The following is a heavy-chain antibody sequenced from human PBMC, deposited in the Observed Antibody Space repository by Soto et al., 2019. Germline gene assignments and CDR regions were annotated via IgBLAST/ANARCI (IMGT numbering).Heavy chain of an antibody. D-gene: IGHD6-13*01. CDR1: GYTFTSYD. CDR2: MNPNSGNT. J-gene: IGHJ5*02. V-gene: IGHV1-8*01. CDR3: AREMSAGGTGGFDP. Sequence: QVQLVQSGAEVKKPGASVKVSCKASGYTFTSYDINWVRQATGQGLEWMGWMNPNSGNTGYAQKFQGRVTMTRNTSISTAYMDLSSLRSESTAVYYCAREMSAGGTGGFDPWGQGTLVTVSS.